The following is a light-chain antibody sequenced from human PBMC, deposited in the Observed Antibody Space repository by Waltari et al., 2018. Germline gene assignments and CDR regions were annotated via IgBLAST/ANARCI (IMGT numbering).Light chain of an antibody. V-gene: IGKV3-20*01. CDR1: QSVSTY. CDR3: QKYGTLPAT. J-gene: IGKJ1*01. CDR2: DAS. Sequence: EIVLTQSPGTLSLSPGQRATLSCRASQSVSTYLAWYQQKPGQAPRLLIYDASTRATGIPDRFSGSGSGTDFSLTINRLESEDFAVYYCQKYGTLPATFGQGTKVEI.